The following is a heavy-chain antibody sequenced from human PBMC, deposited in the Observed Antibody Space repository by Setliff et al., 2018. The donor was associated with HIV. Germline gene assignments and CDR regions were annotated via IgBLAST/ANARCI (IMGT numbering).Heavy chain of an antibody. D-gene: IGHD5-18*01. V-gene: IGHV1-18*01. CDR1: GYSFSSNW. CDR3: ARGWSEDTSMVQVEYFEH. J-gene: IGHJ1*01. Sequence: PGESLKISCQSSGYSFSSNWIAWVRQAPGQGLEWMGRISAYNGNTDHAQRLQGRVTMTADKSTSTVYMELRSLRSEDTAVYFCARGWSEDTSMVQVEYFEHWGQGTLVTVSS. CDR2: ISAYNGNT.